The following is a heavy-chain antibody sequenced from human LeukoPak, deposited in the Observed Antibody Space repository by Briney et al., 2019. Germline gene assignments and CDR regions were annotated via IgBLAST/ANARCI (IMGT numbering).Heavy chain of an antibody. J-gene: IGHJ6*03. CDR1: GGSISSGGYY. V-gene: IGHV4-31*03. Sequence: SETLSLTCTVSGGSISSGGYYWSWIRQHPGKGLEWIGYIYYSGSTYYNPSLKSRVTISVDTSKNQFSLKLSSVTAADTAVYYCARGLDYYYYYMDVWGKGTTVTVYS. CDR2: IYYSGST. CDR3: ARGLDYYYYYMDV.